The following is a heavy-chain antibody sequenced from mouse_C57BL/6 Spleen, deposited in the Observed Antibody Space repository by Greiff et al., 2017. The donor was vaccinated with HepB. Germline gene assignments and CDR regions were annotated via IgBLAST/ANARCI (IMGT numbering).Heavy chain of an antibody. D-gene: IGHD1-1*01. Sequence: EVKVVESGGDLVKPGGSLKLSCAASGFTFSSYGMSWVRQTPDKRLEWVATISSGGSYTYYPDSVKGRFTISRDNAKNTLYLQMSSLKSEDTAMYYCARHGYYGSRTEGTIAYWGQGTLVTVSA. CDR2: ISSGGSYT. CDR3: ARHGYYGSRTEGTIAY. V-gene: IGHV5-6*01. J-gene: IGHJ3*01. CDR1: GFTFSSYG.